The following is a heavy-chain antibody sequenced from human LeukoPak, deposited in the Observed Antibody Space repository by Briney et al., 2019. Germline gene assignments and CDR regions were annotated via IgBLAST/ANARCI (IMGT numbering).Heavy chain of an antibody. CDR3: ARAKQQLVDY. CDR1: GGSFSGYY. CDR2: INHSGST. V-gene: IGHV4-34*01. D-gene: IGHD6-13*01. Sequence: SETLSLTCAVYGGSFSGYYWSWIRQPPGKGLEWIGEINHSGSTNYNPSLKSRVTISVDTSKNQFSLKLSSVTAADTAAYYCARAKQQLVDYWGQGTLVTVSS. J-gene: IGHJ4*02.